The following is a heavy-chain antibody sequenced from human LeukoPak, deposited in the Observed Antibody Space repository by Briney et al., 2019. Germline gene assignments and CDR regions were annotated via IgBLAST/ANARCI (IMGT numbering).Heavy chain of an antibody. CDR2: ISAYNGNT. D-gene: IGHD2-15*01. J-gene: IGHJ6*02. CDR1: GYTFTSYG. CDR3: ARELVVVAPDGMDV. Sequence: GASVKVSCKSSGYTFTSYGISWVRQAPGQGLEWMGWISAYNGNTNYAQKLQGRVTMTTDTSTSTAYMELRSLRSDDTAVYYCARELVVVAPDGMDVWGQGTTVTVSS. V-gene: IGHV1-18*01.